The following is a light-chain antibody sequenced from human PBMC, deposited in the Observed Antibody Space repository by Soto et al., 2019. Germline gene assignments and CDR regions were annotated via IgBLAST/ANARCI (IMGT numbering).Light chain of an antibody. CDR1: XXXSSYA. J-gene: IGLJ3*02. CDR3: QTWGTGPLV. Sequence: QLVLTQSPSASASLGXSVKLTCTLXXXXSSYAIAWHQQQPEKGPRYLMKLNSDGSHSKGDGIPDRFSGSSSGAERSLTISSLQSEDEADYYCQTWGTGPLVFGGGTKLTVL. V-gene: IGLV4-69*01. CDR2: LNSDGSH.